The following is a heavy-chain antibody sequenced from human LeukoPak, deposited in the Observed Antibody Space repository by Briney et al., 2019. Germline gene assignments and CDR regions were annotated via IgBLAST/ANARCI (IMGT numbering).Heavy chain of an antibody. CDR3: AKAQQWLVGYYFDY. V-gene: IGHV3-23*01. Sequence: GGSLRLSCAASGFTFSSDAMSWVRHAPGQRLEWVSAISSSGGSTYYADSVKGRFTISRDNSKNTLYLQMNSLRAEDTAVYYCAKAQQWLVGYYFDYWGQGTLVTVSS. CDR1: GFTFSSDA. CDR2: ISSSGGST. D-gene: IGHD6-19*01. J-gene: IGHJ4*02.